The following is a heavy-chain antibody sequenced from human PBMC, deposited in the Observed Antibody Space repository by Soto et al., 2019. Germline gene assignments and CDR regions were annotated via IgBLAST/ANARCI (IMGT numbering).Heavy chain of an antibody. J-gene: IGHJ4*02. D-gene: IGHD6-13*01. V-gene: IGHV1-69*13. CDR1: GGTFSSYA. CDR3: ARSEYSSSWATDFDY. Sequence: SVKVSCKASGGTFSSYAISWVRQAPGQGLEWMGGIIPIFGTANYAQKFQGRVAITADESTSTAYMELSSLRSEDTAVYYCARSEYSSSWATDFDYWGQGTLVTVSS. CDR2: IIPIFGTA.